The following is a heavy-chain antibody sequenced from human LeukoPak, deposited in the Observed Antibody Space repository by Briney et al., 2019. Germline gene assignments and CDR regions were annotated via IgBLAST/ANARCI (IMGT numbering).Heavy chain of an antibody. CDR3: ARDSWGIVGATLRAFDI. J-gene: IGHJ3*02. CDR1: GFTFSIYA. D-gene: IGHD1-26*01. V-gene: IGHV3-23*01. Sequence: PGGSLRLSCAASGFTFSIYAMSWVRQAPGRGLEWLSSISGGGGETFYADSVKGRLTISRDNSKNTLYLQMNSLRAEDTAVYYCARDSWGIVGATLRAFDIWGQGTMVTVSS. CDR2: ISGGGGET.